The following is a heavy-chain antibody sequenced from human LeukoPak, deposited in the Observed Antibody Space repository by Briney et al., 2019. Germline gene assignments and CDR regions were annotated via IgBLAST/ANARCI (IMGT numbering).Heavy chain of an antibody. CDR2: INPNSGGT. V-gene: IGHV1-2*04. CDR3: ARLSYYDSSGYYYLDY. Sequence: RASVKVSCKASGYTFTGYYMHWVRQAPGQGLEWMGWINPNSGGTNYAHKFQGWVTMTRDTSITTAYMELSRLRSHDTAVYYCARLSYYDSSGYYYLDYWGQGTLVTVSS. CDR1: GYTFTGYY. D-gene: IGHD3-22*01. J-gene: IGHJ4*02.